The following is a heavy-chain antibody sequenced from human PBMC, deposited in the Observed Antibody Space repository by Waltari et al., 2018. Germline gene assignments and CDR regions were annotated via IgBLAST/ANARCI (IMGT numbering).Heavy chain of an antibody. Sequence: QVQLVESGGGVVQPGRSLRLSCAAPGFPFSSYGMHWVRQAPGTGLAWVAVIWYDGSNKYYADSVKGRFTISRDNSKNTLYLQMNSLRAEDTAVYYCARDKDCSGGSCYSGYYYYGMDVWGQGTTVTVSS. V-gene: IGHV3-33*01. CDR1: GFPFSSYG. J-gene: IGHJ6*02. CDR2: IWYDGSNK. D-gene: IGHD2-15*01. CDR3: ARDKDCSGGSCYSGYYYYGMDV.